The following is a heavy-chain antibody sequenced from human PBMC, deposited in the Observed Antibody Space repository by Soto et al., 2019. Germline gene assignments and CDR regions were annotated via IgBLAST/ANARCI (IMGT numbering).Heavy chain of an antibody. CDR3: ARVGRAPYCSGGSCYF. CDR1: GFTVSSNY. J-gene: IGHJ4*02. V-gene: IGHV3-53*01. CDR2: IYSGGST. Sequence: GGSLRLSCAASGFTVSSNYMSWVRQAPGKGLEWVSVIYSGGSTYYADSVKGRFTISRDNSKNTLYLQMNSLRAEDTAVYYCARVGRAPYCSGGSCYFWGQGTPVTVSS. D-gene: IGHD2-15*01.